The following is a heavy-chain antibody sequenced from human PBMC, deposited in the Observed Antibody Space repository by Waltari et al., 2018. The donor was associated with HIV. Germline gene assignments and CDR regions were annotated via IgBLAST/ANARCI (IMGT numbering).Heavy chain of an antibody. Sequence: QLQLQESGPGLVKPSETLSLTCTVSGGSISSSSYYWGWIRQHPGKGMEWIGSIYYSGSTYYNPSLKSRVTISVDTSKNQFSLKLSSVTAADTAVYYCASLGQADALLGTSYYYYGMDVWGQGTTVTVSS. V-gene: IGHV4-39*01. CDR1: GGSISSSSYY. CDR2: IYYSGST. D-gene: IGHD1-1*01. J-gene: IGHJ6*02. CDR3: ASLGQADALLGTSYYYYGMDV.